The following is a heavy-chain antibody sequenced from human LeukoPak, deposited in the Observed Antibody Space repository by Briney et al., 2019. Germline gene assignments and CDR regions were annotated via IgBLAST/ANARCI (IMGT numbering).Heavy chain of an antibody. J-gene: IGHJ3*02. CDR1: GGSITTGNDY. V-gene: IGHV4-39*01. CDR3: AREDGYNMDDAFDI. D-gene: IGHD5-24*01. CDR2: VYYSGDT. Sequence: SETLSLTCTLSGGSITTGNDYWGWVRQPPGKGLEWIGSVYYSGDTYYNPSLKSRGTISVDTSKNQFSLRLRFVTAADTAVYYCAREDGYNMDDAFDIWGQGTMVSVSS.